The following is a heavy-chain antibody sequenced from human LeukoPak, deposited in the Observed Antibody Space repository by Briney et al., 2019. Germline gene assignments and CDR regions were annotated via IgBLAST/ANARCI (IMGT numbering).Heavy chain of an antibody. CDR3: AKTQGPLGFLEWLLGY. J-gene: IGHJ4*02. D-gene: IGHD3-3*01. CDR1: GFTVSSNY. CDR2: ISYDGSNK. V-gene: IGHV3-30*18. Sequence: GGSLRLSCAASGFTVSSNYMSWVRQAPGKGLEWVAVISYDGSNKYYADSVKGRFTISRDNSKNTLYLQMNSLRAEDTAVYYCAKTQGPLGFLEWLLGYWGQGTLVTVSS.